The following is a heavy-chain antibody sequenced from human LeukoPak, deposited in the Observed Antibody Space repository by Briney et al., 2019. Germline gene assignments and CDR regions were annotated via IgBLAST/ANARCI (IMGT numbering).Heavy chain of an antibody. J-gene: IGHJ4*02. V-gene: IGHV4-59*12. CDR1: GGSISSFY. CDR3: ARGLEYYDSSGL. Sequence: SETLSLICTVSGGSISSFYWSWIRQPPGKGLKWIGYMYNSGSTNYNPSLRSRVTISVDTSKNQFSLKLSSVTAADTAVYYCARGLEYYDSSGLGGQGTLVTVSS. D-gene: IGHD3-22*01. CDR2: MYNSGST.